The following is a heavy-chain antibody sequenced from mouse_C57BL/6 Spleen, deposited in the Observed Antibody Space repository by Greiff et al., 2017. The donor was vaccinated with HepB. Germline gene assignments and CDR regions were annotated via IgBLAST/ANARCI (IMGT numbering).Heavy chain of an antibody. J-gene: IGHJ3*01. CDR1: GYTFTDYN. CDR3: AREEAAQATFSWFAY. CDR2: INPNNGGT. D-gene: IGHD3-2*02. Sequence: EVQLQQSGPELVKPGASVKMSCKASGYTFTDYNMHWVKQSHGKSLEWIGYINPNNGGTSYNQKFKGKATLTVNKSSSTAYMELRSLTSEDSAVYYCAREEAAQATFSWFAYWGQGTLVTVSA. V-gene: IGHV1-22*01.